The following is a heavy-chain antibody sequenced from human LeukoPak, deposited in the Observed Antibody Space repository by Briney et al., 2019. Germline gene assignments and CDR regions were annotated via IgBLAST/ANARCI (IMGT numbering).Heavy chain of an antibody. CDR2: LSYSGST. Sequence: SETLSLTCTVSGGSISTSNSYWIWIRQPPGKGLEWLGRLSYSGSTCYNPSLKTRATVSVATPQNQCTLKLSSVTAGDTAEMYCLSKQWVWYYFVSWGQGALVTVSP. CDR3: LSKQWVWYYFVS. D-gene: IGHD6-19*01. CDR1: GGSISTSNSY. J-gene: IGHJ4*01. V-gene: IGHV4-39*01.